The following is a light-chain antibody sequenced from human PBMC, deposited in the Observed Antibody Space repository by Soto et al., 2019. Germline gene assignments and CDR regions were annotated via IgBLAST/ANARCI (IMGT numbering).Light chain of an antibody. CDR3: QQRSNWPPE. V-gene: IGKV3-11*01. CDR2: DAS. Sequence: EIVLTQSPATLSLSPGERATLSCRASQSVSSYLAWYQQKPGQAPRLLMYDASNRATGIPARFSGSGSGTDFTLTISSLEPEDFAVYYCQQRSNWPPEFGPGTRWIS. J-gene: IGKJ3*01. CDR1: QSVSSY.